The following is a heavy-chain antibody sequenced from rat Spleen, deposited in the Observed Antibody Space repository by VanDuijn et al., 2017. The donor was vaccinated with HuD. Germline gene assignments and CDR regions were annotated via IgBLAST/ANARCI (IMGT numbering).Heavy chain of an antibody. CDR2: ISPSGVT. V-gene: IGHV5-27*01. D-gene: IGHD4-3*01. J-gene: IGHJ2*01. Sequence: EVQLVESDGGLVQPGGSLKLSCAASGFIFSDFYMTWVRQAPTKGLEWVASISPSGVTYYRDSVKGRFTISRDNAESTLYLQMDSLRSEDTATYYCTRDSGSYYFDYWGQGVMVTVSS. CDR3: TRDSGSYYFDY. CDR1: GFIFSDFY.